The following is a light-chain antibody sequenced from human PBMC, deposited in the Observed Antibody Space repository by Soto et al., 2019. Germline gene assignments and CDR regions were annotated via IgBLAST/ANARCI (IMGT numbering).Light chain of an antibody. CDR1: QSVRNN. Sequence: EIVMTQSPATLSVSPGERATLSCRASQSVRNNYLAWYQQKPGQAPRLLIYGISTRATGIPARFSGSGSGTEFTLKINSLQYEDFAVYYCQHYSDWPLTFGGGTKVEIK. J-gene: IGKJ4*01. CDR3: QHYSDWPLT. V-gene: IGKV3-15*01. CDR2: GIS.